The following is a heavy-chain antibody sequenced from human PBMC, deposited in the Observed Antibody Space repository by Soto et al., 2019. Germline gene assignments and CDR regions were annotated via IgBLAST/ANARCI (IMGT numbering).Heavy chain of an antibody. CDR1: GGSIRSYY. Sequence: SGTLSLTCAEAGGSIRSYYRSWIRPPPGKGLEWIGYIYYSGSTNYNPSLKSRVTISIDRSKNQFSLKLSSVTAADTAVYYCARHGVDYYDSSGYYYSPYYFDYWGQGTLVTVSS. V-gene: IGHV4-59*08. D-gene: IGHD3-22*01. J-gene: IGHJ4*02. CDR2: IYYSGST. CDR3: ARHGVDYYDSSGYYYSPYYFDY.